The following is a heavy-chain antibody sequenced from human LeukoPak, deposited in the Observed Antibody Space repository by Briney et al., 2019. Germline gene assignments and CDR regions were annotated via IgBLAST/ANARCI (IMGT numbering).Heavy chain of an antibody. CDR1: GFTFSSYG. V-gene: IGHV3-33*06. J-gene: IGHJ4*02. CDR3: AKGFWGYSFDY. CDR2: IWYDGSNK. D-gene: IGHD3-16*01. Sequence: GGSLRLSCAASGFTFSSYGMHWVRQAPGKGLEWVAVIWYDGSNKYYADSVKGRFTISRDNSKNTLYLQMNSLRVEDTAVYYCAKGFWGYSFDYWGQGTLVTVSS.